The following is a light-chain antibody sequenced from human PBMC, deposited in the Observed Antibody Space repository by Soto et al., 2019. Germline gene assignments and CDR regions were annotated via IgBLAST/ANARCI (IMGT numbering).Light chain of an antibody. V-gene: IGKV3-15*01. CDR3: QQYDNWPWT. CDR1: QSISDT. Sequence: EIVMTQSPATLSVSPGGRATLSCRASQSISDTLAWYQQKPGQAPRLLIHGASTRATGFPARFSGSGSGTDFTLTISSLQSEDFAGYYCQQYDNWPWTFGQGTKV. J-gene: IGKJ1*01. CDR2: GAS.